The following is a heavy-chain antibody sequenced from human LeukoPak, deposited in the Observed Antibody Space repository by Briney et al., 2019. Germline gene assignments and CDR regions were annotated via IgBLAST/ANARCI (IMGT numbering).Heavy chain of an antibody. CDR3: AKDQEAYCGGDCCFDY. CDR2: ISGSGGST. Sequence: GGSLRLSCAASGFTFSSYAMSWVRQAPGKGLEWVSAISGSGGSTYYADSVKGRFTISRDNSKNTLYLQMNSLRAEDTAVYYCAKDQEAYCGGDCCFDYWGQGTLVTVYS. CDR1: GFTFSSYA. D-gene: IGHD2-21*02. J-gene: IGHJ4*02. V-gene: IGHV3-23*01.